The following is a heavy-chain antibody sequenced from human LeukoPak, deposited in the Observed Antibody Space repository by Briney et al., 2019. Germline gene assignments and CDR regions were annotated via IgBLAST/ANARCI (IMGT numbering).Heavy chain of an antibody. CDR1: GCTFTSYY. CDR2: INPSGSST. J-gene: IGHJ4*02. D-gene: IGHD3-9*01. V-gene: IGHV1-46*01. CDR3: ARDQAATNTQVRFCLD. Sequence: ASVKVSCKASGCTFTSYYMHWVRQAPGQGLEWMGIINPSGSSTSYAQKLQGRVTMTTDTSTSTAYMDLRSLRSDDTAVYYCARDQAATNTQVRFCLDWGQGTLVTVSS.